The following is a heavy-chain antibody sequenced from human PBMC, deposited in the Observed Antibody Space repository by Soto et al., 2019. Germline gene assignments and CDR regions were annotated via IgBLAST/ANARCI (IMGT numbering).Heavy chain of an antibody. Sequence: QVQLQESGPGLVKPSETLSLTCSVSAGSVSGSSHYWKWIRQPPGKGLEWIGYIDYSGSTNYNPSLKSRVTISVDTSKTQFSLKLSSVTAADTAVYYCARGGTSSRRAVAGYFHYWGQGTQVTVSS. V-gene: IGHV4-61*01. CDR2: IDYSGST. D-gene: IGHD1-7*01. CDR1: AGSVSGSSHY. CDR3: ARGGTSSRRAVAGYFHY. J-gene: IGHJ1*01.